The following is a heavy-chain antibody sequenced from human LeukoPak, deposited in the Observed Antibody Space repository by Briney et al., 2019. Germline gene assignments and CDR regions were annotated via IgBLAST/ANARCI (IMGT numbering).Heavy chain of an antibody. D-gene: IGHD2-2*01. CDR2: IWSDGNNK. CDR1: GFSFWHHA. Sequence: GGSLRLSCAASGFSFWHHAMHWVRQAPGKGLEWLSQIWSDGNNKYYADTVRGRFTISRGTSKNTLYLEMNSLRAEDTAIYYCARDGQQSSPYAYDYWGQGTLVTVSS. V-gene: IGHV3-33*01. CDR3: ARDGQQSSPYAYDY. J-gene: IGHJ4*02.